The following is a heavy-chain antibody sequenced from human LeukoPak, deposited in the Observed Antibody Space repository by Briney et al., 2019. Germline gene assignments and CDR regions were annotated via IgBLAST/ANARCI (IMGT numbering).Heavy chain of an antibody. CDR2: ISWNSGSI. V-gene: IGHV3-9*01. Sequence: GRSLRLSCAASGFTFDDYAMHWGRQAPGKGLEWVSGISWNSGSIGYADSVKGRFTISRDNAKNSLYLQMNSLRAEDTALYYCAKDNDYYYYYGMDVWGQGTTVTVSS. CDR3: AKDNDYYYYYGMDV. CDR1: GFTFDDYA. J-gene: IGHJ6*02.